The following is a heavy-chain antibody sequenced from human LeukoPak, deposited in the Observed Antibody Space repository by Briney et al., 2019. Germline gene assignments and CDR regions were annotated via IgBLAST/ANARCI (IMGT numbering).Heavy chain of an antibody. CDR1: GFTFSNYW. J-gene: IGHJ5*02. V-gene: IGHV3-23*01. CDR3: AKATRDIVVVSAAIRLLT. D-gene: IGHD2-2*02. Sequence: GGSLRLSCEASGFTFSNYWMSWVRQAPGKGLEWVSGISGSGDSTYYADSVKGRFTISRDNSKNTLYLQMNSLRAEDTAVYYCAKATRDIVVVSAAIRLLTWGQGTLVTVSS. CDR2: ISGSGDST.